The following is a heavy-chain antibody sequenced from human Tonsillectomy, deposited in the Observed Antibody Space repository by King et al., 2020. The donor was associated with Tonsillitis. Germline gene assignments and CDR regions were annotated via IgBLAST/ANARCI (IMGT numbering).Heavy chain of an antibody. J-gene: IGHJ4*02. D-gene: IGHD2-2*01. CDR3: AKEGGAQYCSSASCSADY. CDR1: GFAFSDCG. Sequence: VQLVESGGGVVQPGRSLRLSCAASGFAFSDCGMHLVRQAPGQGLDWVATISYDGSDKEYGDSVRGRFTISRGNSGSTRFLQWNSLRADDTAVYYCAKEGGAQYCSSASCSADYWGQGTLVTVSS. V-gene: IGHV3-30*18. CDR2: ISYDGSDK.